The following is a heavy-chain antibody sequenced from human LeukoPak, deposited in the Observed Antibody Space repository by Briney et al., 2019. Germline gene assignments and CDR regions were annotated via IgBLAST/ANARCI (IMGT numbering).Heavy chain of an antibody. Sequence: PGGSLRLSCAASGFTFSSYSMNWVRQAPGKGLEWVSSISSSSSYIYYADSVKGRFTISRDNAKNSLYLQMNSLRAEDTAVYYCARDLFADYYDSSGYYPLDYWGQGTLVTVSS. CDR3: ARDLFADYYDSSGYYPLDY. V-gene: IGHV3-21*01. CDR2: ISSSSSYI. D-gene: IGHD3-22*01. J-gene: IGHJ4*02. CDR1: GFTFSSYS.